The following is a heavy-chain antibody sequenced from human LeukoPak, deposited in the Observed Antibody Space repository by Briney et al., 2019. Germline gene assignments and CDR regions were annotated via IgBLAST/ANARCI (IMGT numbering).Heavy chain of an antibody. CDR1: GYSISSGYY. D-gene: IGHD3-3*01. CDR3: ARESRVVPYYFDY. Sequence: SETLSLTCPVSGYSISSGYYWGWIRQPPGKGLEWIGSIHHSGSTYNNPSLKSRVTISLDTSKNQVSLRLSSVTAADTAVYYCARESRVVPYYFDYWGQGTLVTVSS. CDR2: IHHSGST. J-gene: IGHJ4*02. V-gene: IGHV4-38-2*02.